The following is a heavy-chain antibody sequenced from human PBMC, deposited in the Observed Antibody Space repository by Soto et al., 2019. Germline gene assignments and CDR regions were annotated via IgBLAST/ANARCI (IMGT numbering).Heavy chain of an antibody. CDR1: GFTFSSYS. CDR3: ARDPILRSRGGMDV. Sequence: PGGSLRLSCAASGFTFSSYSMNWVRQAPGKGLEWVSYISSSSSTIYYADSVKGRFTISRDNAKNSLYLRMNSLRDEDTAVYYCARDPILRSRGGMDVWGQGTTVTVSS. D-gene: IGHD3-10*01. J-gene: IGHJ6*02. V-gene: IGHV3-48*02. CDR2: ISSSSSTI.